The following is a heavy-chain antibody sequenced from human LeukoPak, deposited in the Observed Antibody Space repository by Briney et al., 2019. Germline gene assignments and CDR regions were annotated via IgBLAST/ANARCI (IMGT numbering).Heavy chain of an antibody. CDR3: ARGLVWRFLLDSRRDSFDI. V-gene: IGHV4-34*01. D-gene: IGHD3-16*01. J-gene: IGHJ3*02. CDR2: ISHSRTT. CDR1: GGSFSDYQ. Sequence: SETLSLTCAVSGGSFSDYQWNWIRQSPGKGLEWLGEISHSRTTTYNPPLKSRVTISVDTSKNQFALRLRSVTAADTAVYYCARGLVWRFLLDSRRDSFDIWGQGTTITVSS.